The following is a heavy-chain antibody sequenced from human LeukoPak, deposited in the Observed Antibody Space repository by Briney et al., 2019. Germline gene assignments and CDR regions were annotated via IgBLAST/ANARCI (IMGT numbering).Heavy chain of an antibody. CDR1: GLTFSSYA. V-gene: IGHV3-23*01. D-gene: IGHD4-17*01. J-gene: IGHJ4*02. Sequence: GVSLRLSCAASGLTFSSYAMSWVRQDPGKGLEWVSGISGSGGSTYYADSVKGRFTISRDNSKNTLYLQMNSLRAEDTAVYYCAKGGNYGDYFDYWGQGTLVTVSS. CDR2: ISGSGGST. CDR3: AKGGNYGDYFDY.